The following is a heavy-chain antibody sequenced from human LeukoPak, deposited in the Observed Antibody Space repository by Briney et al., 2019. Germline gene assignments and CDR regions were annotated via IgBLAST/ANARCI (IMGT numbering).Heavy chain of an antibody. Sequence: ASVKVSCKASGYTFADYYIHWVRQAPGQGLEWVGWMNPNSGDTNYARSFQGRVTMTRDTSISTAYMELSRLRSDDTAVYYCARSIPRGYSYNYWGQGTLVTVSS. V-gene: IGHV1-2*02. J-gene: IGHJ4*02. CDR3: ARSIPRGYSYNY. CDR2: MNPNSGDT. CDR1: GYTFADYY. D-gene: IGHD5-18*01.